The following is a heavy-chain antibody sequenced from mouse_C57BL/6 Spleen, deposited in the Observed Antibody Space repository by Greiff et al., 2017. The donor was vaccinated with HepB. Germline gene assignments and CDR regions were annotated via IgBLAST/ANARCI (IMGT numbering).Heavy chain of an antibody. D-gene: IGHD1-2*01. J-gene: IGHJ1*03. Sequence: EVQRVESGPGLVKPSQSLSLTCSVTGYSITSGYYWNWIRQFPGNKLEWMGYISYDGSNNYNPSLKNRISITRDTSKNQFFLKLNSVTTEDTATYYCARGHPLLRWYFDVWGTGTTVTVSS. CDR1: GYSITSGYY. CDR3: ARGHPLLRWYFDV. CDR2: ISYDGSN. V-gene: IGHV3-6*01.